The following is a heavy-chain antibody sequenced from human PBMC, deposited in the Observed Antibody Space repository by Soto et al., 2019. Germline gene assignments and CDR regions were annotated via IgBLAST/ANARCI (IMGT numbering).Heavy chain of an antibody. V-gene: IGHV1-69*13. CDR1: GGTFSSYA. D-gene: IGHD3-22*01. Sequence: ASVKVSCKASGGTFSSYAISWVRQAPGQGLEWMGGIIPIFGTANYAQKFQGRVTITADESTSTAYMELSSLRSEDTAVYYCASSVVYYDSSGYFPSGNWFDPWGQGTLVTVSS. J-gene: IGHJ5*02. CDR2: IIPIFGTA. CDR3: ASSVVYYDSSGYFPSGNWFDP.